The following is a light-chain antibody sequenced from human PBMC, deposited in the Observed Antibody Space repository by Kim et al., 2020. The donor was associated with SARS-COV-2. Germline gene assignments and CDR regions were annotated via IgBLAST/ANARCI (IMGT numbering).Light chain of an antibody. CDR2: EGN. CDR3: CSYTRSGWV. CDR1: SNDVV. V-gene: IGLV2-23*01. Sequence: SVSGSPGQSISISCTGASNDVVSWYQHLPGKAPKLLIYEGNKRPSGISDRFSGSKSGNTASLTIFGLQAEDEADYYCCSYTRSGWVFGGGTQLTVL. J-gene: IGLJ3*02.